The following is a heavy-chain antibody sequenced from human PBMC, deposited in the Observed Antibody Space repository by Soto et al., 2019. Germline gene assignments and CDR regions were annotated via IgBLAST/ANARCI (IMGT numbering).Heavy chain of an antibody. CDR3: ARDPAAHWVYYYGMDV. D-gene: IGHD6-6*01. Sequence: GGSLRLSCAASGFTFSSYGMHWVRQAPGKGLEWVAVIWYDGSNKYNADSVKGRFTISRDNSKNTLYLQMNSLRAEDTAVYYCARDPAAHWVYYYGMDVWGQGTTVTVSS. CDR2: IWYDGSNK. J-gene: IGHJ6*02. CDR1: GFTFSSYG. V-gene: IGHV3-33*01.